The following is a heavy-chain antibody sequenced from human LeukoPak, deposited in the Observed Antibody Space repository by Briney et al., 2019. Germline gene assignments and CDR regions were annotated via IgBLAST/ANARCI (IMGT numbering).Heavy chain of an antibody. CDR3: GREKNLGT. Sequence: GGSLRLSCAASGFTFGSYWMSWVRQAPGKRLDWVATIKEDGSDKYYVDSVKGRFTISRDNVKNSVYLQMNSLRAEDTAVYYCGREKNLGTWGQGTLVTVSS. CDR1: GFTFGSYW. CDR2: IKEDGSDK. V-gene: IGHV3-7*05. D-gene: IGHD1-14*01. J-gene: IGHJ4*02.